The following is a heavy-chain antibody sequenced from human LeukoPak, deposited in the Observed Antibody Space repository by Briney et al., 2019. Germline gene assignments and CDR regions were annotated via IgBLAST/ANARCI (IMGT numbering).Heavy chain of an antibody. CDR2: ISGSGGST. D-gene: IGHD3-22*01. J-gene: IGHJ4*02. CDR1: GFTFSSYA. Sequence: GGSLRLSCAASGFTFSSYAMSWVRQAPGKGLEWVSAISGSGGSTYYGDSVKGRFTISRDNSKNTLYLQMNSLRAEDTAVYYCAKVTYYYDSSGYSSGGYFDYWGQGTLVTVSS. V-gene: IGHV3-23*01. CDR3: AKVTYYYDSSGYSSGGYFDY.